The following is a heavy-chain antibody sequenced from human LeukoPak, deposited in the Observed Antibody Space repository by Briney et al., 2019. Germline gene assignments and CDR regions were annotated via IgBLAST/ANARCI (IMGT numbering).Heavy chain of an antibody. V-gene: IGHV4-39*01. CDR3: ARSGVVPAAKGYFDY. Sequence: SETLSLTCTVSGGSISSSSYYWGWIRQPPGKGLEWIGSIYYSGSTYYNPSLKSRVTISVDTSKNQFSLKLSSVTAADTAVYYCARSGVVPAAKGYFDYWGQGTLVTVSS. J-gene: IGHJ4*02. D-gene: IGHD2-2*01. CDR2: IYYSGST. CDR1: GGSISSSSYY.